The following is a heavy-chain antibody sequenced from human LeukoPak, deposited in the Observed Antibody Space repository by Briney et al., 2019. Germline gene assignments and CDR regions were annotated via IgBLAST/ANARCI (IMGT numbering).Heavy chain of an antibody. D-gene: IGHD1-14*01. Sequence: GSLRLSCAASGFTLSTYAMSWIRQPPGKGLEWIGEINHSGSTNYNPSLKSRVTISVDTSKDQFSLKLSSVTAADTAVYYCARRTPSGTDYWGQGTLVTVSS. CDR1: GFTLSTYA. V-gene: IGHV4-34*01. CDR2: INHSGST. J-gene: IGHJ4*02. CDR3: ARRTPSGTDY.